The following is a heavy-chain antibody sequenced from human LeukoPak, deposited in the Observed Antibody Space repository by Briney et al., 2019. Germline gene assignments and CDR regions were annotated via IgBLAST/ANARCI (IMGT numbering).Heavy chain of an antibody. CDR3: ARGSQLQRWLVPHYYYYYYMDV. D-gene: IGHD6-19*01. Sequence: PSETLSLTCAVYGGSFSDYYWSWIRQPPGKGLEWIGEINHSGSTDYNPSLKSRVTISIDTSKNQFSLKLSSVTAADTAVYYCARGSQLQRWLVPHYYYYYYMDVWGKGTPVTVSS. J-gene: IGHJ6*03. CDR1: GGSFSDYY. CDR2: INHSGST. V-gene: IGHV4-34*01.